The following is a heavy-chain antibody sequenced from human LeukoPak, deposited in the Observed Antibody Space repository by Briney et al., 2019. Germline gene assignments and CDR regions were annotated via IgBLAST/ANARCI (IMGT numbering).Heavy chain of an antibody. CDR2: INQDGGTE. CDR3: ARHTLWRSDY. V-gene: IGHV3-7*01. Sequence: PGGSLRLSCAAYGFTFTNYWLTWVRQAPGKGLEWVANINQDGGTEYYVDSMKGRFTISRDNAKNLVYLQINSLRAEDTAVYFCARHTLWRSDYWGQGALVTVSS. D-gene: IGHD1-1*01. CDR1: GFTFTNYW. J-gene: IGHJ4*02.